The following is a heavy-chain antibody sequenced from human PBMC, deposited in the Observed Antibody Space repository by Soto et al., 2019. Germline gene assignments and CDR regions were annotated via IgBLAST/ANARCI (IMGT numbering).Heavy chain of an antibody. CDR3: AREIPAAGHFDS. CDR1: GGSFNNNY. Sequence: SETLSLTCTVSGGSFNNNYWNWIRQPPGRGMEWIGYIHSSGGTRFNPSFNSRATMSVDTSSSQFSLNLHSVTAADTALYYCAREIPAAGHFDSWGQPTLVTVSS. V-gene: IGHV4-59*01. J-gene: IGHJ4*02. CDR2: IHSSGGT. D-gene: IGHD6-13*01.